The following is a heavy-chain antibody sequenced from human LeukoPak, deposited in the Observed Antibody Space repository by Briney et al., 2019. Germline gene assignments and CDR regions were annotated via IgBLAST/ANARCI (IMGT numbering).Heavy chain of an antibody. D-gene: IGHD3-10*02. Sequence: GGSLRLSCAASEFTFFTYSMSWVRQAPGKGLEWVANIKQDGSEKYYVDSVKGRFTISRDNAKNSLYLQMDSLRAEDTAVYYCARAGRKSRGVDLVRKKETGYYYYMDVWGKGTTVTVSS. CDR1: EFTFFTYS. V-gene: IGHV3-7*01. CDR3: ARAGRKSRGVDLVRKKETGYYYYMDV. J-gene: IGHJ6*03. CDR2: IKQDGSEK.